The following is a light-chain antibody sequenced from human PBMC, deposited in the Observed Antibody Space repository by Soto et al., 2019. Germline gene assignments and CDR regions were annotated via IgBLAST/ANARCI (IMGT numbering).Light chain of an antibody. CDR2: DVT. J-gene: IGLJ2*01. CDR3: TSYTSTSSYVA. CDR1: STDVGGHYY. Sequence: QSALTQPASVSGSPGQSVTISCTGTSTDVGGHYYVSWYQHHPGKAPKLIIYDVTDRPSGVSHRFSASKSGNTASLTISRLQTEDEAYYYCTSYTSTSSYVAFGGGTKVTVL. V-gene: IGLV2-14*01.